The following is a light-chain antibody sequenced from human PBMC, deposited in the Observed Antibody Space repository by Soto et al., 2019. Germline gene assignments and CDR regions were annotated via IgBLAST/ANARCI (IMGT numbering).Light chain of an antibody. Sequence: EIVLTQSPGTLSLSPGESATLSCRASQSVRNNYLAWYQQRPGQAPRLLIYAASSRATGIPDRFSGSGSGTDFTLTISRLEPEDFAVYYCQQYGTSPRTFGQGTKVEIK. CDR3: QQYGTSPRT. J-gene: IGKJ1*01. CDR2: AAS. CDR1: QSVRNNY. V-gene: IGKV3-20*01.